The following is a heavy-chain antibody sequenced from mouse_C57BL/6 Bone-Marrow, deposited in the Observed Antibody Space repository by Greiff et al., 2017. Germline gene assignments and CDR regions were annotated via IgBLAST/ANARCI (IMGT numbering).Heavy chain of an antibody. Sequence: VKLQESGAELVRPGTSVKMSCKASGYTFTNYWIGWAKQRPGHGLEWIGDIYPGGGYTNYNEKFKGKATLTADNSSSKAYLQFSSLTSEDSAIYYGAREASYYDGSSYGYFDVWGTGTTVTVSS. D-gene: IGHD1-1*01. V-gene: IGHV1-63*01. J-gene: IGHJ1*03. CDR3: AREASYYDGSSYGYFDV. CDR2: IYPGGGYT. CDR1: GYTFTNYW.